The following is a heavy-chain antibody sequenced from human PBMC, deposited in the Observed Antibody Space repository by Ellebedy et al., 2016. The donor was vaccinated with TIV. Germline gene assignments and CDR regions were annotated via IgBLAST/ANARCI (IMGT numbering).Heavy chain of an antibody. D-gene: IGHD3-10*01. CDR1: GFSFEAYA. CDR2: ISFSSGLK. V-gene: IGHV3-9*01. CDR3: AKDTGPYWYGSGTGYAMDV. J-gene: IGHJ6*02. Sequence: GGSLRLSXAASGFSFEAYAMHWVRQAPGKGLEWVSGISFSSGLKGYGDSVKGRFTISRDNAKNFVYLQMDRLRPEDTALYYCAKDTGPYWYGSGTGYAMDVWGQGTTVIVSS.